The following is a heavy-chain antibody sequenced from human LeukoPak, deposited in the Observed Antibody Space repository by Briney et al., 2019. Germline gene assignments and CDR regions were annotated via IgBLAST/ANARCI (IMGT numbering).Heavy chain of an antibody. V-gene: IGHV3-23*01. CDR1: GFTFPNYA. CDR2: INAGGRYS. J-gene: IGHJ4*02. Sequence: GGSLRLSCVASGFTFPNYAMSWVRQAPGKGLEWVSGINAGGRYSYYADSVKGRFTISRDNSKNTLYLQLNSLRVEDTAVYYCVSRELYGDHDYWGQGTLVTVSS. D-gene: IGHD4-17*01. CDR3: VSRELYGDHDY.